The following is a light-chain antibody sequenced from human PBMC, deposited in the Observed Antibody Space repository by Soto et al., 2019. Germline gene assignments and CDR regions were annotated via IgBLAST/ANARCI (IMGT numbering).Light chain of an antibody. J-gene: IGKJ1*01. Sequence: VMTQSTDTLSASQGERVSLSCRASQSVNHNLAWYHQKPGQAPRLLIHDASNSATGIPDRFTGSGSVTDFTLTISRLEPEDVAVYYCQQRGWSPPAWTFGQGTKVDIK. CDR2: DAS. CDR3: QQRGWSPPAWT. CDR1: QSVNHN. V-gene: IGKV3-11*01.